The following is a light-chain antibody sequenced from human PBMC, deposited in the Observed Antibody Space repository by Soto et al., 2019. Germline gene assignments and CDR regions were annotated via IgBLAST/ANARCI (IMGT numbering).Light chain of an antibody. CDR1: QNIYNW. Sequence: DIQMTQSPSTLSASVGDKVTITCRASQNIYNWLAWYQQNTGKAPKLLIYGASSLQSGVPSRFSGSGSGTEFTLNISSLQPDDFATYYCQQYDSYPYTFGQGTRMEMK. V-gene: IGKV1-5*01. J-gene: IGKJ2*01. CDR3: QQYDSYPYT. CDR2: GAS.